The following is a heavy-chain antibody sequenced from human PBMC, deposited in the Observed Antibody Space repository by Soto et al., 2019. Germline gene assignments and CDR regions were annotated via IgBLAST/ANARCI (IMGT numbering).Heavy chain of an antibody. CDR3: ASPIVAARGTIYYGMDV. D-gene: IGHD6-6*01. Sequence: SVKVSCKASGGTFSSYAISWVRQAPGQGLEWMGGIIPIFGTANYAQKFQGRVTITADESTSTAYMELSSLRSEDTAVYYCASPIVAARGTIYYGMDVSGQGTTFTVSS. V-gene: IGHV1-69*13. CDR2: IIPIFGTA. J-gene: IGHJ6*02. CDR1: GGTFSSYA.